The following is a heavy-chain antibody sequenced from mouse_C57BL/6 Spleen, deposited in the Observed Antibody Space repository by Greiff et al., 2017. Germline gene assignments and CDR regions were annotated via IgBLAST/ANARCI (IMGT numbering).Heavy chain of an antibody. Sequence: VQLQQSGPELVKPGASVKISCKASGYAFSSSWMNWVKQRPGKGLEWIGRIYPGDGDTNYNGKFKGKATLTADKSSSTAYMQLSSLTSEDSAVYFCARSRGNYEGYFDVWGTGTTVTVSS. V-gene: IGHV1-82*01. J-gene: IGHJ1*03. CDR2: IYPGDGDT. CDR3: ARSRGNYEGYFDV. CDR1: GYAFSSSW. D-gene: IGHD2-1*01.